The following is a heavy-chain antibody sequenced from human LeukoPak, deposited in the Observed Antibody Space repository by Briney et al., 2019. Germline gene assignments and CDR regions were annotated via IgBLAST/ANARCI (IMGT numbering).Heavy chain of an antibody. V-gene: IGHV4-39*07. Sequence: SETLSLTCTVSGGSISSSSYYWGWIRQPPGKGLEWIGSIYYSGSTYYNPSLKSRVTISVDTSKNQFSLKLSSVTAADTAVYYCARDLSPITMIVVARPGNAFDIWGQGTMVTVSS. J-gene: IGHJ3*02. CDR3: ARDLSPITMIVVARPGNAFDI. CDR2: IYYSGST. CDR1: GGSISSSSYY. D-gene: IGHD3-22*01.